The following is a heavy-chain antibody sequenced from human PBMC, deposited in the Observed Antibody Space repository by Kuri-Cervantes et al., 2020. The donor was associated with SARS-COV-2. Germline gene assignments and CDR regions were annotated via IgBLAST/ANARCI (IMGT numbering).Heavy chain of an antibody. J-gene: IGHJ6*02. CDR2: ISGSGGST. CDR3: AKDKGSGYSYGPATYYYYYGMDV. CDR1: GFTFSSYW. D-gene: IGHD5-18*01. V-gene: IGHV3-23*01. Sequence: GESLKISCAASGFTFSSYWMHWVRQAPGKGLVWVSAISGSGGSTYYADSVKGRFTISRDNSKNTLYLQMNSLRAEDTAVYYCAKDKGSGYSYGPATYYYYYGMDVWGQGTTVTVSS.